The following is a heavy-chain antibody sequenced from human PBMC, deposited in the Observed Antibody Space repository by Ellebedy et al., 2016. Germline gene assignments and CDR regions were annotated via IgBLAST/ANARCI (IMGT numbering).Heavy chain of an antibody. V-gene: IGHV3-48*04. Sequence: GGSLRLXXGASGFPFTTFGMSWVRQAPGKGLEWVSYISSSSGTIYYADSVKGRFTISRDNAKNSLFLQMNNLRAEDTAVYYCARGHYGMDVWGQGTTVTVSS. D-gene: IGHD3-10*01. CDR1: GFPFTTFG. J-gene: IGHJ6*02. CDR2: ISSSSGTI. CDR3: ARGHYGMDV.